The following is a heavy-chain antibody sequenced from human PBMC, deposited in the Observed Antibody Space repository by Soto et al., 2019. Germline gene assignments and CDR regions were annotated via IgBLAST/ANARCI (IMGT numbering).Heavy chain of an antibody. CDR2: ISYDGSEK. J-gene: IGHJ4*02. V-gene: IGHV3-33*03. CDR3: AKDFCIGSDCYIPFDN. CDR1: GFTFSASV. Sequence: QVQLVESGGGVVQPGGSLTLSCATSGFTFSASVIHWVRQAPGKGLEWVAVISYDGSEKIGDSVKGRFTMSRDKSKKPLYLQMHSLRAEDTAVYYCAKDFCIGSDCYIPFDNWGQGTLVTVSS. D-gene: IGHD2-21*02.